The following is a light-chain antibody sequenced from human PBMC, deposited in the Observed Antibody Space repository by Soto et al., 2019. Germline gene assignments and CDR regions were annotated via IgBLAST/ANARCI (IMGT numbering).Light chain of an antibody. CDR3: QQYDNWPRT. CDR1: QSVSRY. Sequence: EIVLTQSPATLSLSPGERATLSCRASQSVSRYLAWYQQNPGQPPRLLIYDASSRATGIPSRFSGSGSGTEFTLTISSLKSEDFAVYYCQQYDNWPRTFGQGTKVDIK. CDR2: DAS. V-gene: IGKV3-15*01. J-gene: IGKJ1*01.